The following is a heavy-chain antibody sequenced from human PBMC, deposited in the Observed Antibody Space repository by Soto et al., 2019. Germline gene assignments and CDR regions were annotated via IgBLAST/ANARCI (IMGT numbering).Heavy chain of an antibody. Sequence: GESLKISCKGSGYSFTSYWISWVRQMPGKGLEWMGRIDPSDSYTNYSPSFQGHVTISADKSISTAYLQWSSLKASDTAMYYCARLGEYSSSSPYYYGMDVWGQGTTVTVSS. CDR1: GYSFTSYW. CDR2: IDPSDSYT. D-gene: IGHD6-6*01. CDR3: ARLGEYSSSSPYYYGMDV. V-gene: IGHV5-10-1*01. J-gene: IGHJ6*02.